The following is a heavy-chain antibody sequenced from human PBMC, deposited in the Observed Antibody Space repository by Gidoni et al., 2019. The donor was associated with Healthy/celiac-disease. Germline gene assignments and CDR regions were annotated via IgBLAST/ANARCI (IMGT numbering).Heavy chain of an antibody. CDR1: GGSISSSSYY. CDR2: IYYSGST. D-gene: IGHD2-15*01. Sequence: QLQLQESGPGLVKPSETLSLTCTASGGSISSSSYYWGWIRQPPGKGLEWIGSIYYSGSTYYNPSLKSRVTISVDTSKNQFSLKLSSVTAADTAVYYCARIDIVVVVAAAWGQGTLVTVSS. J-gene: IGHJ4*02. V-gene: IGHV4-39*01. CDR3: ARIDIVVVVAAA.